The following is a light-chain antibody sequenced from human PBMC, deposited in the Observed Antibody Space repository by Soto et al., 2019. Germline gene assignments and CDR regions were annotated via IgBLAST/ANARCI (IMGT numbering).Light chain of an antibody. V-gene: IGKV1-9*01. Sequence: DIQLTQSPSFLSASVGDRVTITCRASQGISSYLAWYQQKPGKAPKLLIYAASTLQGGVPSRFSGSGSGTELSLTISSLQPEDFENYYCQQLDSYPLLTFGGGTKVEIK. J-gene: IGKJ4*01. CDR1: QGISSY. CDR3: QQLDSYPLLT. CDR2: AAS.